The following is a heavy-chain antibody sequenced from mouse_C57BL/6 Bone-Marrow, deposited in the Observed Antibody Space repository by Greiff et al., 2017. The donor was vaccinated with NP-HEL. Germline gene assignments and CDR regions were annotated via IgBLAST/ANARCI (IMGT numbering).Heavy chain of an antibody. J-gene: IGHJ3*01. CDR2: IHPSDSDT. V-gene: IGHV1-74*01. D-gene: IGHD3-2*02. CDR3: AIEELRLEGAY. CDR1: GYTFTSYW. Sequence: QVQLKQPGAELVKPGASVKVSCKASGYTFTSYWMHWVKQRPGQGLEWIGRIHPSDSDTNYNQKFKGKATLTVDKSSSTAYMQLSSLTSEDSAVYYCAIEELRLEGAYWGQGTLVTVSA.